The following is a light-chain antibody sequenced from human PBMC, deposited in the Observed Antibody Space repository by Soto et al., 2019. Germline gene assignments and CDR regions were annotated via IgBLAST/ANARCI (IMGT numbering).Light chain of an antibody. CDR2: GAS. V-gene: IGKV3-20*01. Sequence: EIALTQSPGTLSLSPGERATLSCRASQSVSSSYLAWYQQKPGQAPRLLIYGASSRATGIPDRFSGSGSGTEFTLTISSREPEDFAVYYCQQYGSSPWTFGQGPKVEIK. CDR3: QQYGSSPWT. J-gene: IGKJ1*01. CDR1: QSVSSSY.